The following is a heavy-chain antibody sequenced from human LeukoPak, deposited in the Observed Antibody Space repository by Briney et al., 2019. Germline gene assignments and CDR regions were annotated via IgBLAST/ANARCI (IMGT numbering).Heavy chain of an antibody. CDR2: IYYSGST. J-gene: IGHJ5*02. Sequence: KTSETLSLTCTVSGGSISSYYWSWIRQPPGKGLEWIGYIYYSGSTNYNPSLKSRVTISVDTSKNQFSLKLSSVTAADTAVYYCARTWELLSWFDPWGQGTLVTVSS. D-gene: IGHD1-26*01. V-gene: IGHV4-59*01. CDR3: ARTWELLSWFDP. CDR1: GGSISSYY.